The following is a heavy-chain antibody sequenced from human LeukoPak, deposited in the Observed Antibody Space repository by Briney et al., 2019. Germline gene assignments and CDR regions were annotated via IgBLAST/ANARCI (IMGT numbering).Heavy chain of an antibody. J-gene: IGHJ4*02. CDR1: GYSYTTYW. CDR3: ARRQGCSSTSCPPDY. V-gene: IGHV5-51*01. CDR2: IYPGDSDT. Sequence: GESLKISCRGSGYSYTTYWIGWVRQMPGKGLEWMGIIYPGDSDTRYTPSFQGQVTMSADKSINTAYLQWSSLKASDTAIYYCARRQGCSSTSCPPDYWGQGTLVTVSP. D-gene: IGHD2-2*01.